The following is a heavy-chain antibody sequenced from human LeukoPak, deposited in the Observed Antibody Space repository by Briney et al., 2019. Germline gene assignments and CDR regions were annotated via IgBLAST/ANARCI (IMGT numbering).Heavy chain of an antibody. CDR3: ARDLGVVPAADDAFDI. Sequence: ASVKVSCKASGYTLTAYYIYWVRQAPGQGLEWMGRINPNSGGTDYAQKFQGRVTMTRDTSISTAYMELSRLRSDDTAVYYCARDLGVVPAADDAFDIWGQGTMVTVSS. V-gene: IGHV1-2*06. D-gene: IGHD2-2*01. J-gene: IGHJ3*02. CDR1: GYTLTAYY. CDR2: INPNSGGT.